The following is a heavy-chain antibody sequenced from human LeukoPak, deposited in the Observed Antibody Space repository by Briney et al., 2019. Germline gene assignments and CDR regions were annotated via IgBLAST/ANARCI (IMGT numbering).Heavy chain of an antibody. CDR1: GFTVSSNY. Sequence: GGSLRLSFEASGFTVSSNYMSWVRQAPGKGREGVSVIYSGGSTYYADSVKGRFTISRDNSKNTLYLQMNSLRAEDTAVYYCARATYSSSWYRGAFDIWGQGAMVTVSS. J-gene: IGHJ3*02. CDR3: ARATYSSSWYRGAFDI. D-gene: IGHD6-13*01. V-gene: IGHV3-53*01. CDR2: IYSGGST.